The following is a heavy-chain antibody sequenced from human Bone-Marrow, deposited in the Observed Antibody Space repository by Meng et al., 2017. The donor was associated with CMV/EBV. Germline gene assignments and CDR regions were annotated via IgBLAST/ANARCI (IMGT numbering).Heavy chain of an antibody. D-gene: IGHD3-16*01. J-gene: IGHJ3*02. CDR2: IYYSGST. CDR1: GGSISSYY. Sequence: SETLSLTCTVSGGSISSYYWSWIRQPPGKGLEWIGYIYYSGSTNYNPSLKSRVTISVDTSKNQFSLKLSSVTAADTAVYYCARDRRGRDAFDIWGQGTMVPVSS. CDR3: ARDRRGRDAFDI. V-gene: IGHV4-59*01.